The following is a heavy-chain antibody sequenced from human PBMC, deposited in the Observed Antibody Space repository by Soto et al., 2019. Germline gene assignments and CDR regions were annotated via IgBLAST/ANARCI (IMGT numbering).Heavy chain of an antibody. Sequence: QVQLVQSGAEVKKPGASVKVSCKASGYTFTSYGISWVRQAPGQGLEWMGWISAYNGNTNYAQKLQGRVTMTTGTSTSTAYMELRSLRSDDTAVYYCAREYYDYVWGSYRYSKFDYWGQGTLVTVSS. V-gene: IGHV1-18*01. CDR1: GYTFTSYG. D-gene: IGHD3-16*02. CDR2: ISAYNGNT. J-gene: IGHJ4*02. CDR3: AREYYDYVWGSYRYSKFDY.